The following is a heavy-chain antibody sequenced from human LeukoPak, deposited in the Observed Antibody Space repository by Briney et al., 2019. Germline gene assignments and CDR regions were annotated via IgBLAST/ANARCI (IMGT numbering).Heavy chain of an antibody. CDR3: ARRRNCSSTSCYRYFQH. D-gene: IGHD2-2*02. CDR2: INPNSGGT. J-gene: IGHJ1*01. Sequence: ASVKVSCKASGYTFTGYYMHWVRQAPGQGLEWMGWINPNSGGTNYAQKFQGRVTMTRDTSISTAYMELSRLRSDDTAVYYCARRRNCSSTSCYRYFQHSGQGTLVTVSS. V-gene: IGHV1-2*02. CDR1: GYTFTGYY.